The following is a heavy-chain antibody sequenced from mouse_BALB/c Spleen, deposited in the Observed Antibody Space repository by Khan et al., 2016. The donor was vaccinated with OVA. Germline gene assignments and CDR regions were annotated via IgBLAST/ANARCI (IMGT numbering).Heavy chain of an antibody. J-gene: IGHJ2*01. CDR2: ISYTGST. CDR3: ARTARIKY. CDR1: GYSFTSGYG. D-gene: IGHD1-2*01. Sequence: VQLVESGPGLVKPSQSLSLTCTVTGYSFTSGYGWNWIRQFPGNKLEWMGNISYTGSTNYNPSLKSRTSITRDTSKNQSFLQLNSVTTEDTATYYCARTARIKYWGQGTTLTVSS. V-gene: IGHV3-2*02.